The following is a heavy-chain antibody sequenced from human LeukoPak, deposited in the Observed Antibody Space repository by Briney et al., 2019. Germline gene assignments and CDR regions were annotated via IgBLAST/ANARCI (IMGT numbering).Heavy chain of an antibody. CDR3: ARGTYYYDSSGYYDFDY. J-gene: IGHJ4*02. Sequence: PGGSLRLSCAASGFTFSSYWMHWVRQAPGKGLVWVSRINSDGSSTSYADSVKGRFTISRDNAKNTLYLQMNSLRAEDTAVYYCARGTYYYDSSGYYDFDYWGQGTLVTVSS. V-gene: IGHV3-74*01. CDR1: GFTFSSYW. CDR2: INSDGSST. D-gene: IGHD3-22*01.